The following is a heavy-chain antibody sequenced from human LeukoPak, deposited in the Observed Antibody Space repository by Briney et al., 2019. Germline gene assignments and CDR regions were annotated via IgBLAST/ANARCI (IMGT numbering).Heavy chain of an antibody. Sequence: GGSLRLSCAASGFTFSHFWMSWVRQAPGKGLEWVAYIKKTGSETYYVDSVKGRFTITRDNTRNSLFLQMYSLRAEDTAVYYCARHDTAMATDYGMDVWGQGTTVTVSS. CDR3: ARHDTAMATDYGMDV. D-gene: IGHD5-18*01. V-gene: IGHV3-7*01. CDR1: GFTFSHFW. J-gene: IGHJ6*02. CDR2: IKKTGSET.